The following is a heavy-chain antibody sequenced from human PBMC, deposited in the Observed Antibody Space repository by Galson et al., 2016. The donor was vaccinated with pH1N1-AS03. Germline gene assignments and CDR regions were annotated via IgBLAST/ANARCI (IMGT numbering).Heavy chain of an antibody. Sequence: SVKVSCKASGGTFSNYAFNWVRLAPGQGPEWMGGITPIFSTTKYAQKFQGRVTITADKSTNTADMELRSLRSEDTALYYCARAGREEYRSTSFKSYHYYYGMDVWGQGTTVIVSS. CDR3: ARAGREEYRSTSFKSYHYYYGMDV. J-gene: IGHJ6*02. V-gene: IGHV1-69*06. D-gene: IGHD6-6*01. CDR2: ITPIFSTT. CDR1: GGTFSNYA.